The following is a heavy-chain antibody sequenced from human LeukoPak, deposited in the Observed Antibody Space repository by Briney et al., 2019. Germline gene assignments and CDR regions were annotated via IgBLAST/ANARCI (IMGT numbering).Heavy chain of an antibody. CDR2: VSGSASST. CDR1: GFTFSTYA. J-gene: IGHJ4*02. Sequence: GGSLRLSCAASGFTFSTYAMNWVRQAPGKGLEWVSGVSGSASSTYYADSVKGRFTISRDNSKNTLYLQMNSLRVEDTAVYFCAKRWWQXYYFXXWGQGTLVTV. CDR3: AKRWWQXYYFXX. V-gene: IGHV3-23*01. D-gene: IGHD2-15*01.